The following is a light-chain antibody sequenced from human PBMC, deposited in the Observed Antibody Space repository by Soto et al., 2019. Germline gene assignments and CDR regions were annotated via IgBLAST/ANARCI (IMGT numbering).Light chain of an antibody. Sequence: DIVMTQSPATLSVSPGERATLSCRASQSVSNNLAWFQQKPGQAPRPLIYGASTRATGIPARFSGSGSGTEFTLTISSLQSEDFAVYYCQPYNNWPPVTFGQGTRLDIK. CDR3: QPYNNWPPVT. CDR1: QSVSNN. CDR2: GAS. J-gene: IGKJ5*01. V-gene: IGKV3-15*01.